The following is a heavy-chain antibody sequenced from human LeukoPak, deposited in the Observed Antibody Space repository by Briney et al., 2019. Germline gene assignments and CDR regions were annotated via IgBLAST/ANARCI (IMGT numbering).Heavy chain of an antibody. J-gene: IGHJ4*02. D-gene: IGHD3-22*01. CDR3: ARYGRDGSGYLFDY. Sequence: SETLSLTCTVSGGSISSYYWSWIRQPPGKGLEWIGYIYYSGSTNYNPSLKSRVTISVDTSKNQFSLKLSSVTAADTAVYYCARYGRDGSGYLFDYWGQGTLVTVSS. CDR1: GGSISSYY. V-gene: IGHV4-59*01. CDR2: IYYSGST.